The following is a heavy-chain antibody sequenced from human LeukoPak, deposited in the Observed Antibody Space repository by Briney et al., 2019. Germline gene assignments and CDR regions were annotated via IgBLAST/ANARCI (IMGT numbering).Heavy chain of an antibody. CDR1: GFTYCDYN. V-gene: IGHV3-30*03. J-gene: IGHJ5*02. Sequence: SGVSLSLSCAASGFTYCDYNMLWLPQAPGKGLEGMAVISYQGIKEYYGGSVRGRFTIPRDNSKNTLHLQMNSERAEDTDVYYCARLQGYHNWFDPWGQGTLVTVSS. D-gene: IGHD3-16*02. CDR3: ARLQGYHNWFDP. CDR2: ISYQGIKE.